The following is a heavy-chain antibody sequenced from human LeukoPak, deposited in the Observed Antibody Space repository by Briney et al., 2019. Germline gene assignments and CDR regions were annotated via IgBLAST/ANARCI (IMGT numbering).Heavy chain of an antibody. V-gene: IGHV3-23*01. D-gene: IGHD3-22*01. CDR3: AKDQLTYYYDSSGYYPDDY. CDR2: ISGSSGST. J-gene: IGHJ4*02. CDR1: GFTFSSYA. Sequence: GGSLRLSCAASGFTFSSYAMSWVRQAPGKGLEWVSAISGSSGSTYYADSVKGRFTISRDNSKNTLYLQMNSLRAEDTAVYYCAKDQLTYYYDSSGYYPDDYWGQGTLVTVSS.